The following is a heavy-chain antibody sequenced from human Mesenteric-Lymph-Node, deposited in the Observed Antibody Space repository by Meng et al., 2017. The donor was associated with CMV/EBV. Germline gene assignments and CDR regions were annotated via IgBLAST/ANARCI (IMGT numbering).Heavy chain of an antibody. D-gene: IGHD3-9*01. J-gene: IGHJ4*02. CDR1: GFTFSSYE. Sequence: GESLKISCAASGFTFSSYEMNWVRQAPGKGLEWVSYISSSGSTIYYADSVKGRFTISRDNAKNSLYLQMNSLRAEDTAVYYCAKDRRDILTGYYGYYFHYWGQGTLVTVSS. V-gene: IGHV3-48*03. CDR3: AKDRRDILTGYYGYYFHY. CDR2: ISSSGSTI.